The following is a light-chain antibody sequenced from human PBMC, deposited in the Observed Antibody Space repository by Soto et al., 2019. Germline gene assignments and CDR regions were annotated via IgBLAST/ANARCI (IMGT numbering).Light chain of an antibody. CDR3: QQSYSTPPRYT. Sequence: DIQMTQSPSSLTASVGDSVTITCQASQDITNYLAWYQQKPGKAPKLLIYAASTLQSGVPSRFSGSGSGTDFTLTISCLQSEDYATYYCQQSYSTPPRYTFGQGTKVDIK. CDR2: AAS. V-gene: IGKV1-39*01. CDR1: QDITNY. J-gene: IGKJ2*01.